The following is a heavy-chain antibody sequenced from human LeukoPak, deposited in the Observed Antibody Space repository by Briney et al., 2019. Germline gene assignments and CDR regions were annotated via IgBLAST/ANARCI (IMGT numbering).Heavy chain of an antibody. Sequence: SETLSLTCAVYGGSFSGYYWSWIRQPPGKGLEWIGEINHSGSTNYNPSLESRVTISVDTSKNQFSLKLSSVTAADTAVYYCARHGTYYFDYWGQGTLVTVSS. J-gene: IGHJ4*02. D-gene: IGHD1-26*01. CDR2: INHSGST. CDR1: GGSFSGYY. CDR3: ARHGTYYFDY. V-gene: IGHV4-34*01.